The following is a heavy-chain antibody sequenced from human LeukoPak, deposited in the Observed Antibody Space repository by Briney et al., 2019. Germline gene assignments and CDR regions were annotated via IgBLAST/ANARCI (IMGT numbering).Heavy chain of an antibody. CDR3: AKGDFYGSGRDYYYYMDV. CDR1: GFTFSSYA. CDR2: ISGSGGST. D-gene: IGHD3-10*01. V-gene: IGHV3-23*01. J-gene: IGHJ6*03. Sequence: GGSLKLSCAASGFTFSSYAMSWVRQAPGKGLEWVSAISGSGGSTYYADSVKGRFTISRDNSKNTLYLQMNSLRAEDTAVYNCAKGDFYGSGRDYYYYMDVWGKGTTVTISS.